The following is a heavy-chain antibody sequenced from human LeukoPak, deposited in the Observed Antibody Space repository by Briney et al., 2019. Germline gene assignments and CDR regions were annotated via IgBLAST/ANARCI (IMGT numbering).Heavy chain of an antibody. J-gene: IGHJ4*02. CDR3: ARDTGDY. Sequence: PGGSLRLSCTASGFTFSSYAMHWVRQAPGKGLEWVAVISYDGSNKYYADSVKGRFTISRDNSKNTPYLQMNSLRAEDTAVYYCARDTGDYWGQGTLVTVSS. D-gene: IGHD4-17*01. V-gene: IGHV3-30-3*01. CDR2: ISYDGSNK. CDR1: GFTFSSYA.